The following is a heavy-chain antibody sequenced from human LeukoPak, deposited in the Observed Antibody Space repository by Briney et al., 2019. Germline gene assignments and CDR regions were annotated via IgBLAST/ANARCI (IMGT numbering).Heavy chain of an antibody. CDR2: ISYDATNK. D-gene: IGHD2/OR15-2a*01. Sequence: GGSLRLSCAASGFTFSSSDMHWVRQAPGKGLEWVAVISYDATNKYYADSVKGRFTLSRDNSKNTLYLQTNTLRDEDTAVYYCAKASSKYFYYFEYWGQGTLVTVSS. J-gene: IGHJ4*02. CDR1: GFTFSSSD. CDR3: AKASSKYFYYFEY. V-gene: IGHV3-30*18.